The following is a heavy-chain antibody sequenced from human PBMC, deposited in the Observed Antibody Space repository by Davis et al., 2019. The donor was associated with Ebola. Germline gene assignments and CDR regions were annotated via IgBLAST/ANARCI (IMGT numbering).Heavy chain of an antibody. CDR3: ARRGVRGVDY. J-gene: IGHJ4*02. Sequence: GESLKISCKISGYSLYTYWIGWVRQTPDKGLEWMGVMYPRDSDIRYSPSFKGQVTISADTSINTAYLQWSSLKASDTAMYYCARRGVRGVDYWGQGTLVTVSS. CDR2: MYPRDSDI. CDR1: GYSLYTYW. V-gene: IGHV5-51*01. D-gene: IGHD3-10*01.